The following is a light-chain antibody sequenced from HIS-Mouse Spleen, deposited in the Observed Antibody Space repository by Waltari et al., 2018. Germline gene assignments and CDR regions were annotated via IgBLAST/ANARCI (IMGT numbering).Light chain of an antibody. V-gene: IGKV4-1*01. CDR3: QQYYSTPPLT. Sequence: DIVMTQSPDSLAVSLGERATINCKSSQSVLYSSNNKNYLAWYQQKPGRPPKLLIYWASTRESGVPDRFSGSVSVTDFTLTISSLQAEDVAVYYCQQYYSTPPLTFGGGTKVEIK. CDR1: QSVLYSSNNKNY. CDR2: WAS. J-gene: IGKJ4*01.